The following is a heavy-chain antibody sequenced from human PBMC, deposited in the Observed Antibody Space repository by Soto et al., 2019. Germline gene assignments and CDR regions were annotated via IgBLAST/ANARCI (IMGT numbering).Heavy chain of an antibody. D-gene: IGHD6-6*01. CDR2: IIPIFGTA. V-gene: IGHV1-69*13. CDR1: GGTFSSYA. Sequence: SVKVSCKASGGTFSSYAISWVRQAPGQGLEWMGGIIPIFGTANYAQKFQGRVTITADESTSTAYMELSSLRSEDTAVYYCARDAEYSSSSGYYYYGMDVWGQGTTVTVSS. J-gene: IGHJ6*02. CDR3: ARDAEYSSSSGYYYYGMDV.